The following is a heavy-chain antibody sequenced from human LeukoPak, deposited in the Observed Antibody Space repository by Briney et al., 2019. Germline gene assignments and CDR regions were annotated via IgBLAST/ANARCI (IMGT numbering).Heavy chain of an antibody. D-gene: IGHD3-10*01. V-gene: IGHV4-38-2*01. CDR3: ARRITMVRGVIISLLYFDY. J-gene: IGHJ4*02. Sequence: PSETLSLTCAVSGYSISSGYYGGWIRQPPGQGLEWIGSIYHSGSTYYNPSLKSRVTISVDTSKNQFSLKLSSVTAADTAVYYCARRITMVRGVIISLLYFDYWGQGTLVTVSS. CDR2: IYHSGST. CDR1: GYSISSGYY.